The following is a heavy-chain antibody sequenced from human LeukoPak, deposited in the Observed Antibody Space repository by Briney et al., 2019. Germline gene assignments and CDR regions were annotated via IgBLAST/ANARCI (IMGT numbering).Heavy chain of an antibody. CDR2: INAGNGNT. D-gene: IGHD3-3*01. V-gene: IGHV1-3*01. CDR1: GYTFTSYA. J-gene: IGHJ5*02. Sequence: ASVKVSCKASGYTFTSYAMHWVRQAPGQRLEWMGWINAGNGNTKYSQKFQGRVTITRDTSASTAYMELSSLRFEDTAVYYCARCRYDFWSGYYPWGQGTLVTVSS. CDR3: ARCRYDFWSGYYP.